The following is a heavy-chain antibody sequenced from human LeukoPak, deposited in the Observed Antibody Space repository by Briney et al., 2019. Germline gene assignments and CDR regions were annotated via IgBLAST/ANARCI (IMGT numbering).Heavy chain of an antibody. V-gene: IGHV3-7*02. CDR1: GFTFSRFW. J-gene: IGHJ4*02. Sequence: GGSLRLSCAASGFTFSRFWMNWVRQAPGRGLEWVANIDQSGGRNNYVDSVKGRFTISRDNAKNTLYLQMNSLRAEDTAVYYCARAVGNSEDFDYWGQGTLVTVSS. CDR3: ARAVGNSEDFDY. D-gene: IGHD4-23*01. CDR2: IDQSGGRN.